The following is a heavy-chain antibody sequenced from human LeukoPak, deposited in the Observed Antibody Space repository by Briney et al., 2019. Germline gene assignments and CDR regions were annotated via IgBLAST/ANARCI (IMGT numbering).Heavy chain of an antibody. Sequence: GGSLRLSCAASGFTFSAYAMTWVRQAPGKGLEWVSTVSVSGGGTYYADSVKGQFTISRDNSKNTLYLQMNSLRAEDTAVYYCAMRGSGGWYEFRDYWGRGTLVTVSS. CDR3: AMRGSGGWYEFRDY. CDR2: VSVSGGGT. V-gene: IGHV3-23*01. D-gene: IGHD6-19*01. J-gene: IGHJ4*02. CDR1: GFTFSAYA.